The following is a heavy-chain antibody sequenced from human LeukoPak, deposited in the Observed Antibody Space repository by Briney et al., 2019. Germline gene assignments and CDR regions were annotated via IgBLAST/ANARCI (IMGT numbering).Heavy chain of an antibody. CDR3: AKDLQRDIVVVPAAMLN. D-gene: IGHD2-2*01. V-gene: IGHV3-23*01. Sequence: GGSLRLSRAVSGLTFNNYAMSWVRQAPGKGLEWVSAISGSGGSTYYADSVKGRFTISRDNSKNTLYLQMNSLRAEDTAVYYCAKDLQRDIVVVPAAMLNWGQGTLVTVSS. CDR1: GLTFNNYA. J-gene: IGHJ4*02. CDR2: ISGSGGST.